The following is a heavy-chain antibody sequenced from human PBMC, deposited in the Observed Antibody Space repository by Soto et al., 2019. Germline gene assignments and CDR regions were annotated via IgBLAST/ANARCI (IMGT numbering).Heavy chain of an antibody. V-gene: IGHV6-1*01. CDR3: ARVPYSQQLVQGRDRNWYFDL. D-gene: IGHD6-13*01. CDR1: GDSVSSNSAA. J-gene: IGHJ2*01. CDR2: TYYRSKWYN. Sequence: SQTLSLTCAISGDSVSSNSAAWNWIRQSPSRGLEWLGRTYYRSKWYNDYAVSVKSRITINPDTSKNQFSLQLNSVTPEDTAVYYCARVPYSQQLVQGRDRNWYFDLWGRGTLVTVSS.